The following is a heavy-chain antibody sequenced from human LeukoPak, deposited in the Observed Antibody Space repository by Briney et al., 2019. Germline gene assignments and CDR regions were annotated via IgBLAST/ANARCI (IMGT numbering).Heavy chain of an antibody. V-gene: IGHV1-18*01. Sequence: ASVKVSCKASGYTFTSYGISWVRQAPGQGLEWMGWMSAYNGNTNYAQKLQGRVTMTTDTSTSTAYMELRSLRSDDTDVYYGARDSYASGGGGVIPYWGQGTLVTVSS. CDR3: ARDSYASGGGGVIPY. CDR1: GYTFTSYG. J-gene: IGHJ4*02. D-gene: IGHD3-16*02. CDR2: MSAYNGNT.